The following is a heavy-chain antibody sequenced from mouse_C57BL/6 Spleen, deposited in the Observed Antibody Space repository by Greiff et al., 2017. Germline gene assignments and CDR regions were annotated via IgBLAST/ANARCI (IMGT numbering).Heavy chain of an antibody. D-gene: IGHD2-1*01. CDR1: GYTFTAYY. CDR2: IFPGSGST. CDR3: DRGVYYGNYEGYFDY. J-gene: IGHJ2*01. V-gene: IGHV1-75*01. Sequence: SGPELVQPGASVKISCNASGYTFTAYYINWVKLRPGQGLDRIGWIFPGSGSTYYNETFMGKATLTVDKSSSTAYMLLSSLASEDSAVYFCDRGVYYGNYEGYFDYWGQGTTLTVSS.